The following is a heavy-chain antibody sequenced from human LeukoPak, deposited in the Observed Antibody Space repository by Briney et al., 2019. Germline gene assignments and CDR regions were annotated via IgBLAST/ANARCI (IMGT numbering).Heavy chain of an antibody. CDR3: ARVHVVPAAIGYYYYYYMDV. CDR2: IIPIFGTA. J-gene: IGHJ6*03. Sequence: SVKVSCKASGGTFSGYAISWVRQAPGQGLEWMGGIIPIFGTANYAQKFQGRVTITTDESTSTAYMELSSLRSEDTAVYYCARVHVVPAAIGYYYYYYMDVWGKGTTVTVSS. D-gene: IGHD2-2*01. CDR1: GGTFSGYA. V-gene: IGHV1-69*05.